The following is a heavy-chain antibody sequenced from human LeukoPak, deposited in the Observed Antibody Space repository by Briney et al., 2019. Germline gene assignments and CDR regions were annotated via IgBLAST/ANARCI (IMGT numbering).Heavy chain of an antibody. D-gene: IGHD3-16*02. CDR1: GFTFRSYS. J-gene: IGHJ4*02. V-gene: IGHV3-66*01. CDR2: IYSGGST. CDR3: AREDYVWGSYRSSGSD. Sequence: AGGSLRLSCAASGFTFRSYSMSWVRQAPGKGLEWVSVIYSGGSTYYADSVKGRFTISRDNSKNTLYLQMNSLRAEDTAVYYCAREDYVWGSYRSSGSDWGQGTLVTVSS.